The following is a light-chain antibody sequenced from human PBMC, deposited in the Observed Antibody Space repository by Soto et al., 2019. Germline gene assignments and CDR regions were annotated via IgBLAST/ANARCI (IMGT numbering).Light chain of an antibody. CDR2: GAS. V-gene: IGKV3-20*01. J-gene: IGKJ2*01. Sequence: EIVLTQSPGTLSLSPGERATLSCRASQSVSSSYLAWYQQTPGQAPRLLIYGASSRATGIPDRFSGSGSGKTFSLTISSLEPEDVAAYYCHQYDSSPPRTFGQGTKLEI. CDR3: HQYDSSPPRT. CDR1: QSVSSSY.